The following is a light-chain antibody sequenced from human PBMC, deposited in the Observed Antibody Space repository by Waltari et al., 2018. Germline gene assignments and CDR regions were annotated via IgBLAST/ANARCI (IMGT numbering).Light chain of an antibody. CDR1: SGSVSYHYY. Sequence: QTVVTQEPSFSVSPGGTVTLTCGLRSGSVSYHYYPICYQQTPGQAPRTLLYSTTTRSYVLSWSFSDYMRWNNAARTCKRAQVNDEAEYDCVLYVGGGIWVLGGGTKL. V-gene: IGLV8-61*01. CDR3: VLYVGGGIWV. J-gene: IGLJ3*02. CDR2: STT.